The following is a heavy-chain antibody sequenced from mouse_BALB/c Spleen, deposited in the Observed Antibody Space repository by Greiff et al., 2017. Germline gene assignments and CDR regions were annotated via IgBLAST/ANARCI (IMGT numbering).Heavy chain of an antibody. CDR1: GYTFTSYW. Sequence: VQLVESGAELAKPGASVKMSCKASGYTFTSYWMHWVKQRPGQGLEWIGYINPSTGYTEYNQKFKDKATLTADKSSSTAYMQLSSLTSEDSAVYYCARRRNYYGSSPFAYWGQETLVTVSA. CDR2: INPSTGYT. J-gene: IGHJ3*01. CDR3: ARRRNYYGSSPFAY. V-gene: IGHV1-7*01. D-gene: IGHD1-1*01.